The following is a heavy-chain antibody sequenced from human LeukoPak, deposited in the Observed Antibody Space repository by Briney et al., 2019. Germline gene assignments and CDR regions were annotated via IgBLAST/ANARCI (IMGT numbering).Heavy chain of an antibody. CDR2: IWNDGSDK. V-gene: IGHV3-33*06. D-gene: IGHD1-26*01. Sequence: PGRSLRLSCAASGFTFSSYGMHWARQALGKGLEWVAVIWNDGSDKYYADSVKGRFTISRDNSKNTLYLQMNSLRAEDTAVYYCAKPTRGSGSFLIDFWGQGTLVTVSS. CDR3: AKPTRGSGSFLIDF. J-gene: IGHJ4*02. CDR1: GFTFSSYG.